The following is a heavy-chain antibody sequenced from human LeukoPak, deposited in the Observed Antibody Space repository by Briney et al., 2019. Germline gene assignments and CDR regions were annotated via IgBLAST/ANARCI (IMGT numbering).Heavy chain of an antibody. CDR2: ISHSVKI. CDR3: AIGDYSNWKGDFQY. V-gene: IGHV4-34*01. CDR1: GGSVSDYF. Sequence: SETLSLTCAVSGGSVSDYFWTWIRQPPGKGLEGIAEISHSVKIDYNPSLESRVTISVDASKTQFSLKLNSVTAADTAVYYCAIGDYSNWKGDFQYWAQGTLVTVSS. J-gene: IGHJ1*01. D-gene: IGHD4-11*01.